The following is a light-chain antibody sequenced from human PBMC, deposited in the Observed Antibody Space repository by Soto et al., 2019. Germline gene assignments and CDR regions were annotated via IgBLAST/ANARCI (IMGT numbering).Light chain of an antibody. CDR2: GAS. J-gene: IGKJ3*01. V-gene: IGKV3-20*01. Sequence: EIVLTQSPGTLSLSPGERATLSCRASQSVSSSYLAWYQQKVGQAPRLLIYGASSRATGIPDRFSGSGSGTDFTLTISRLEPEDFAVYYCQQYGSSPITFGPGTKVDIK. CDR1: QSVSSSY. CDR3: QQYGSSPIT.